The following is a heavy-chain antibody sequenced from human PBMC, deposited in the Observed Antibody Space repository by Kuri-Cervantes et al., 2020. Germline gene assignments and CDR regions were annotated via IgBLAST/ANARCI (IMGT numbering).Heavy chain of an antibody. CDR3: ARVSVAGTGNWFDP. Sequence: ASVKVSCKAYDYTFISYGISWVRQAPGQGLEWMGWISAYNGNTDYTQDLQGRVTMTRNTSISTAYMELSSLRSEDTAVYYCARVSVAGTGNWFDPWGQGTLVTVSS. CDR1: DYTFISYG. V-gene: IGHV1-18*01. CDR2: ISAYNGNT. D-gene: IGHD6-19*01. J-gene: IGHJ5*02.